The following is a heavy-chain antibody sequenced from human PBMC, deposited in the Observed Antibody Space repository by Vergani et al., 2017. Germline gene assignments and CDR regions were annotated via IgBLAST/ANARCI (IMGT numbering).Heavy chain of an antibody. Sequence: QLQLQESGPGLVTPSETLSLTCTVSGGSISSGSYYWGWVRQPPGKGLEWIGTIYYSGTTHYKPSLKSLVTISVDTSKNQLSLKLSSVTAADTAVYYFWCGSGEDFDYWGQGTLVTVSS. J-gene: IGHJ4*02. V-gene: IGHV4-39*01. CDR1: GGSISSGSYY. CDR3: WCGSGEDFDY. CDR2: IYYSGTT. D-gene: IGHD3-10*01.